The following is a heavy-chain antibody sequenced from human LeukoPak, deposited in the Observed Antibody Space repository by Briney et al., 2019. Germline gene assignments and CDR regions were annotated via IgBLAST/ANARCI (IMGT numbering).Heavy chain of an antibody. D-gene: IGHD6-13*01. CDR2: ISYDGSNK. J-gene: IGHJ4*02. CDR3: AKGRLGGSSSWDAFDY. Sequence: GFLRLSCAASGFTFSSYGMHWVRQAPGKGLEWVAVISYDGSNKYYADSVKGRLTISRDNSKNTLYLQMNSLRAEDTAVYYCAKGRLGGSSSWDAFDYWGQGTLVTVSS. V-gene: IGHV3-30*18. CDR1: GFTFSSYG.